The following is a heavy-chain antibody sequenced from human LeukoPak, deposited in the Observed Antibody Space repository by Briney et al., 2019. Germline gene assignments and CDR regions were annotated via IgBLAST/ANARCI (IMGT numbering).Heavy chain of an antibody. CDR1: GGSFSGYY. CDR3: ARVVWGNRPIFDY. D-gene: IGHD3-16*01. J-gene: IGHJ4*02. V-gene: IGHV4-34*01. CDR2: INHSGST. Sequence: SETLSLTCAVYGGSFSGYYWSWIRQPPGKGLEWIGEINHSGSTNYNPSLKSRVTISVDTSKNQFSLKLSSVTAADTAVYYRARVVWGNRPIFDYWGQGTLVTVSS.